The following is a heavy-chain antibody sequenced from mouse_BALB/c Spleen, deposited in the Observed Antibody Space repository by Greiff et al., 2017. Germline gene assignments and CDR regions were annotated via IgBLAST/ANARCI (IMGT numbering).Heavy chain of an antibody. V-gene: IGHV2-6-7*01. CDR2: IWGDGST. J-gene: IGHJ4*01. D-gene: IGHD4-1*01. CDR3: ARAQDVYSANCDDYYAMDY. CDR1: GFSLNGYG. Sequence: QVQLQQSGPGLVAPSQSLYITCTVSGFSLNGYGVNWVRQPPGKGMEWLGMIWGDGSTDYNSALKSRLSISKDNYKSQVFLKMNSLQTDDTARYYCARAQDVYSANCDDYYAMDYWGQGTSVTVSS.